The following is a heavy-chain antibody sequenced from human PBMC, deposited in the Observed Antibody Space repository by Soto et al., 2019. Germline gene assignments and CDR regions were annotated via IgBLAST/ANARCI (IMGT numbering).Heavy chain of an antibody. CDR3: ARGPAGITIFGVAQNWFDP. V-gene: IGHV1-3*01. D-gene: IGHD3-3*01. CDR1: GYTFTSYA. Sequence: GASVKVSCKASGYTFTSYAMHGVRQAPGRRLEWMGWINAGNGNTKYTQKFQGRVTISRDTSASTAYMELSSLRSEYTAVYYCARGPAGITIFGVAQNWFDPWGQGTLVTVSS. J-gene: IGHJ5*02. CDR2: INAGNGNT.